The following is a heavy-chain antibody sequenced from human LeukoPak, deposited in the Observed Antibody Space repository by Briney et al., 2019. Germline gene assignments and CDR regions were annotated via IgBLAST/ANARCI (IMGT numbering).Heavy chain of an antibody. CDR1: GFTFSSYA. V-gene: IGHV3-23*01. J-gene: IGHJ5*02. Sequence: GGSLRLSCAASGFTFSSYAMSWVRQAPGEGQEWVSAISGSGGSTYYADSVKGRFTISRDNSKNTLYLQMNSLRAGDTAVYYCAKHFTPYYDFWSGYYRGPWFDPWGQGTLVTVSS. CDR3: AKHFTPYYDFWSGYYRGPWFDP. D-gene: IGHD3-3*01. CDR2: ISGSGGST.